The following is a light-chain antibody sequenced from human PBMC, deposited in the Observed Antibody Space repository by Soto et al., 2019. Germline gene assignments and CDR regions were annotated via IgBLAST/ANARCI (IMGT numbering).Light chain of an antibody. CDR1: QCVSSSY. Sequence: EIVLTQSPGTLSLSPGERATLSCRASQCVSSSYLAWYQQKPGQAPRLLIYGASSRATGIPDRFSGSGSGTDFTLTISRLEPEDFAVYYCQQYSSSRTFGQGTKVEIK. CDR2: GAS. V-gene: IGKV3-20*01. J-gene: IGKJ1*01. CDR3: QQYSSSRT.